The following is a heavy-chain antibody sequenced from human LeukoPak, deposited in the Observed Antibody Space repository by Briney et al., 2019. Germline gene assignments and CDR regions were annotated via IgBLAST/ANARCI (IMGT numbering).Heavy chain of an antibody. CDR3: ARERTYYYDSSGYYNWFDP. J-gene: IGHJ5*02. V-gene: IGHV1-69*13. Sequence: SVKVSCKASGGTFSSYAFSWVRQAPGQGLEWMGGIIPIFGTANYAQKFQGRVTITADESTSTAYMELSSLRSEDTAVYYCARERTYYYDSSGYYNWFDPWGQGTLVTVSS. CDR1: GGTFSSYA. CDR2: IIPIFGTA. D-gene: IGHD3-22*01.